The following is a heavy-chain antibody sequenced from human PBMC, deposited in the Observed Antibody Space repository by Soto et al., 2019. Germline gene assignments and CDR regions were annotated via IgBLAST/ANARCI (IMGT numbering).Heavy chain of an antibody. CDR3: AKDRTIASRTFDS. V-gene: IGHV3-23*01. CDR1: GFIFSDHG. Sequence: PGGSLRLSCTASGFIFSDHGMHWVRQAPGKGLEWVASISGSVGSTFYADSVKGRFTSSRDNYLNTLDLQLNSLRAEDTAVYYCAKDRTIASRTFDSWGQGALVTVS. J-gene: IGHJ4*02. CDR2: ISGSVGST. D-gene: IGHD6-6*01.